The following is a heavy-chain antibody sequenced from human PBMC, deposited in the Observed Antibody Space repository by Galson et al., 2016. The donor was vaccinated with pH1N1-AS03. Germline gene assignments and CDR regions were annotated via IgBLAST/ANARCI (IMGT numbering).Heavy chain of an antibody. V-gene: IGHV3-13*01. D-gene: IGHD3-10*01. CDR1: GFTLSSHD. CDR3: ARGKEGYFYGMDV. Sequence: SLRLSCAGAGFTLSSHDMYWARQPPGKGLEWVSASGTAGDTYYAGSVKGRFTISRENAKNSLYLQMNSLRAGDTAVYYCARGKEGYFYGMDVWGQGTTVTVSS. CDR2: SGTAGDT. J-gene: IGHJ6*02.